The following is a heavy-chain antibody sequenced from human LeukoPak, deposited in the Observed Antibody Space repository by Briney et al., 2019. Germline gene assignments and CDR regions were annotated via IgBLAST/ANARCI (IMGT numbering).Heavy chain of an antibody. J-gene: IGHJ4*02. CDR3: ANNFDY. V-gene: IGHV3-33*08. CDR2: IWHDGSNK. CDR1: GFTFSNYA. Sequence: GGSLRRSCAASGFTFSNYAMSWVRQAPGKGLEWVAVIWHDGSNKYYADSVKGRFTISRDNSKNTLYLQMNSLRAEDTAVYYCANNFDYWGQGTLVTVSS.